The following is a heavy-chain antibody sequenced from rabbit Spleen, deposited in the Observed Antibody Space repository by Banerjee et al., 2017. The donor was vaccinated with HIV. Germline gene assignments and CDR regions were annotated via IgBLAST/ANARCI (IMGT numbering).Heavy chain of an antibody. V-gene: IGHV1S40*01. CDR3: VRADDGGWDYFDL. CDR1: GFSLSSSYY. Sequence: QSLEESGGGLVKPGASLTLTCTASGFSLSSSYYMCWVRQAPGKGLEWIACIYTGTGGRTYYASWAKGRFTISKSSSTTVDLKMTSLTAADTATYFCVRADDGGWDYFDLWGQGTLVTVS. J-gene: IGHJ4*01. CDR2: IYTGTGGRT. D-gene: IGHD4-1*01.